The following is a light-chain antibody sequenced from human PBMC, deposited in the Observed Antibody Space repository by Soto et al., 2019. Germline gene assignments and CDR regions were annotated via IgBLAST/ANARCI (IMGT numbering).Light chain of an antibody. V-gene: IGKV1-39*01. Sequence: DIQMTQSPTSLSPSVGVRVTITCQASQNIHTYLNWYQQKPGKAPQVLIYSASTLQSGVPSRFSGSGSGTEFTLTINNLQPEDSATYYCQQSQNNPRTFGEGTKVDIK. J-gene: IGKJ1*01. CDR1: QNIHTY. CDR2: SAS. CDR3: QQSQNNPRT.